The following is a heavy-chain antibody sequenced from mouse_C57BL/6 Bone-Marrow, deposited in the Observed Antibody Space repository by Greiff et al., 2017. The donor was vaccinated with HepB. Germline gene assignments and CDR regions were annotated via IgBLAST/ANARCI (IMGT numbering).Heavy chain of an antibody. CDR3: ARWGPSYYSNCGCAY. J-gene: IGHJ3*01. V-gene: IGHV1-54*01. CDR2: INPGSGGT. CDR1: GYAFTNYL. Sequence: QVQLQQSGAELVRPGTSVKVSCKASGYAFTNYLIEWVKQRPGQGLEWIGVINPGSGGTNYNEQFKGQATLTADKSSSTAYMQLSSLTAEDSAVYVGARWGPSYYSNCGCAYWGQGTLVTVSA. D-gene: IGHD2-5*01.